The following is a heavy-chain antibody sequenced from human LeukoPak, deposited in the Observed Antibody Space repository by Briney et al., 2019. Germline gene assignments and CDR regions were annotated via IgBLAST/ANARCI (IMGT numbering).Heavy chain of an antibody. J-gene: IGHJ4*02. CDR1: GFIFSNAW. Sequence: GGSLRLSCAASGFIFSNAWMSWVRQAPGKGLEWVSAISGSGGSTYYADSVKGRFTISRDNSKNTLYLQMNSLRAEDTAVYYCAKESSGWYDFDYWGQGTLVTVSS. D-gene: IGHD6-19*01. CDR2: ISGSGGST. CDR3: AKESSGWYDFDY. V-gene: IGHV3-23*01.